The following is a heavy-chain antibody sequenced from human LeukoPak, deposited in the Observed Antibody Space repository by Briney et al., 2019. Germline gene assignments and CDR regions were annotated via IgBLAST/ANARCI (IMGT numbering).Heavy chain of an antibody. CDR1: GYTFTSYG. V-gene: IGHV1-18*01. Sequence: ASVKVSCKASGYTFTSYGISWVRQAPGQGLECMGWISAYNGNTNYAQKLQGRVTMTTDTSTSTAYMELRSLRSDDTAVYYCARVPPPDYGDFPFGLRSTYYYYYYMDVWGKGTTVTVSS. D-gene: IGHD4-17*01. CDR3: ARVPPPDYGDFPFGLRSTYYYYYYMDV. CDR2: ISAYNGNT. J-gene: IGHJ6*03.